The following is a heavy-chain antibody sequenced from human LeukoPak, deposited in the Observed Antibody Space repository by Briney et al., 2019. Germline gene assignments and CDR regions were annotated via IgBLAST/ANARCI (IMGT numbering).Heavy chain of an antibody. CDR2: ISGGGRST. V-gene: IGHV3-23*01. J-gene: IGHJ4*02. Sequence: GGSLRLSCAASGFAFSSHAMRWVRQAPGKGLEWVSAISGGGRSTHYADSVKGRFTISRDNSMNTLNLQMNSLRAEDTAVYYCARAYCGGDCWPDYWGQGILVTVSS. CDR1: GFAFSSHA. D-gene: IGHD2-21*02. CDR3: ARAYCGGDCWPDY.